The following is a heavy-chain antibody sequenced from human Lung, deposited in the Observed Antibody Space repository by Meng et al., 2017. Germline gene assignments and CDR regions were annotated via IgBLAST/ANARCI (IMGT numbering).Heavy chain of an antibody. CDR3: ARGPTTMAHDFDY. CDR1: GGSFSDYC. V-gene: IGHV4-34*01. D-gene: IGHD4-11*01. CDR2: INHSGST. Sequence: QVQLQRWGAGLLKPSETLSLTCVVSGGSFSDYCWSWIRQPPGKGLEWIGEINHSGSTNYNPSLESRATISVDTSQNNLSLKLSSVTAADSAVYYCARGPTTMAHDFDYWGQGTLVTVSS. J-gene: IGHJ4*02.